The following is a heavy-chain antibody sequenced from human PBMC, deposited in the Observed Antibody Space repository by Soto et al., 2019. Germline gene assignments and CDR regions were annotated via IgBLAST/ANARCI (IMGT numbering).Heavy chain of an antibody. V-gene: IGHV3-30*18. D-gene: IGHD6-19*01. J-gene: IGHJ6*02. CDR3: AKGSASSGWPPSSRTSYYFYGMDV. CDR1: GFTFSSYG. CDR2: ISYDGSNK. Sequence: QVQLVESGGGVVQPGRSLRLSCAASGFTFSSYGMHWVRQAPGTGLEWVAVISYDGSNKYYADSVKGRFTISRDNSKNTLYLQMNSLRAEDTAVYYCAKGSASSGWPPSSRTSYYFYGMDVWGQGTTVTVSS.